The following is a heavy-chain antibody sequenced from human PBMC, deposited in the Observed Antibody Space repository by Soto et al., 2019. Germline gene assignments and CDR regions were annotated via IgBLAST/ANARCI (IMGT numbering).Heavy chain of an antibody. CDR2: INHSGST. D-gene: IGHD2-15*01. Sequence: QVQLQQWGAGLLKPSETLSLTCAVYGGSFSGYYWSWIRQPPGQGLEWIGEINHSGSTNYNPSLKSRVTISVDTSKNQCSLKLSSVTAADTAVYYCARYCSGGSCYSSQDYWGQGTLVTVSS. V-gene: IGHV4-34*01. J-gene: IGHJ4*02. CDR1: GGSFSGYY. CDR3: ARYCSGGSCYSSQDY.